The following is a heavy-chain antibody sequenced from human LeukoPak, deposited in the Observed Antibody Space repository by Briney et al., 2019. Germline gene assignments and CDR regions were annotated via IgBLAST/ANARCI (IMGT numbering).Heavy chain of an antibody. D-gene: IGHD6-19*01. CDR3: ARELVSGWYYAFDI. J-gene: IGHJ3*02. CDR2: IFTRGTT. Sequence: PSETLSLTCTVSGGSLNSGSYYWRWIRQPAGKGLEWIGRIFTRGTTTYNPSLKSRDTISVDTSNNQFSLKLNSVTAADTAVYYCARELVSGWYYAFDIWGQGTMVTVSS. CDR1: GGSLNSGSYY. V-gene: IGHV4-61*02.